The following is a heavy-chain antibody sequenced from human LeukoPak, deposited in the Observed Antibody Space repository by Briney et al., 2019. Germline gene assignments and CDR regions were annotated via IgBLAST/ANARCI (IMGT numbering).Heavy chain of an antibody. V-gene: IGHV4-59*08. CDR3: ARAASGRFDY. CDR2: IYYSGST. CDR1: GGSMSPYH. J-gene: IGHJ4*02. D-gene: IGHD6-25*01. Sequence: PSETLSLTCTVSGGSMSPYHWGWIRQPPGKGLEWTGYIYYSGSTNYNPSLKSRVTISVDTSKNQFSLKLSSVTAADTAIYCCARAASGRFDYWGQGTLVTVSS.